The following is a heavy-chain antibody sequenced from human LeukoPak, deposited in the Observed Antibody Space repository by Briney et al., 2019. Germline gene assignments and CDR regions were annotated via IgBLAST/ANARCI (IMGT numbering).Heavy chain of an antibody. V-gene: IGHV1-18*01. D-gene: IGHD3-9*01. J-gene: IGHJ4*02. CDR3: ARGGDGDILTGLVFDY. Sequence: RASVKVSCKASGYRFTSYGISWARQAPGQGLEWMGWISAYNGNTNYAQKLQGRVTMTTDTSTSTAYMELRSLRSDDTAVYYCARGGDGDILTGLVFDYWGQGTLVTVSS. CDR1: GYRFTSYG. CDR2: ISAYNGNT.